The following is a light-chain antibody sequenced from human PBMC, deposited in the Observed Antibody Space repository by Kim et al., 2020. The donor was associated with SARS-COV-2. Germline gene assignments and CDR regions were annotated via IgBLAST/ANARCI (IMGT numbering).Light chain of an antibody. CDR3: QQYGSPGA. CDR1: QRVRSGY. Sequence: EGALTQSPVTLSLSPGERATLSCRASQRVRSGYLAWYQQKPGQAPRLLIYGTSNRATGIPDRFSGSGSGTDFTLTISRLEPEDSAVYYCQQYGSPGAFGQGTKVEIK. J-gene: IGKJ1*01. CDR2: GTS. V-gene: IGKV3-20*01.